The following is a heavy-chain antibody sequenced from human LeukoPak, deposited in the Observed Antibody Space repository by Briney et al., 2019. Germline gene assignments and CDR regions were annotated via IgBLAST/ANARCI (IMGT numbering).Heavy chain of an antibody. CDR1: GFTFSNYA. CDR2: VSGSGGFT. J-gene: IGHJ4*02. D-gene: IGHD2-2*01. Sequence: GASLRLSCAASGFTFSNYAMNWVRQAPGKGLEWVSTVSGSGGFTYYADSVKGRLTISRDNSKNTLYLQMNSLRAEDTAVYYCAKAPAFCSSTNCPRPYYFDYWGQGTLVTVSS. CDR3: AKAPAFCSSTNCPRPYYFDY. V-gene: IGHV3-23*01.